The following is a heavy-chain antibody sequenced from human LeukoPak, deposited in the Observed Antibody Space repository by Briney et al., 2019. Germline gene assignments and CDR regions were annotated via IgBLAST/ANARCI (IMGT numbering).Heavy chain of an antibody. J-gene: IGHJ6*02. CDR2: ISAYNGNT. V-gene: IGHV1-18*01. Sequence: ASVTVSCKASGYTFTSYGISWVRQAPGQGLEWMGWISAYNGNTNYAQKLQGRVTMTTDTSTSTAYMELRSLGSDDTAVYYCARANTMLNDYYYGMDVWGQGTTVTVSS. CDR3: ARANTMLNDYYYGMDV. D-gene: IGHD3-10*02. CDR1: GYTFTSYG.